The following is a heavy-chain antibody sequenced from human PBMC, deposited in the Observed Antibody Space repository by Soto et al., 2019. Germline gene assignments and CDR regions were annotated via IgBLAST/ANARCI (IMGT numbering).Heavy chain of an antibody. CDR1: GGTFSSLA. CDR2: LVPVFGTA. J-gene: IGHJ4*02. CDR3: ARSPGVFDY. D-gene: IGHD3-10*01. V-gene: IGHV1-69*06. Sequence: QVQLVQSGAEVKKPGSSVKVSCNASGGTFSSLAISWVRQAPGQGLEWMGGLVPVFGTANYAQKFQGRVTITADTSTSTSYMELGSLRSEDTAVYYCARSPGVFDYWGQGTLVTVSS.